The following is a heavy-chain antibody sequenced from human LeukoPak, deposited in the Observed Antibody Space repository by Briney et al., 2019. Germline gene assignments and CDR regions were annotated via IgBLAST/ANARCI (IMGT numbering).Heavy chain of an antibody. D-gene: IGHD3-22*01. CDR1: GYTFTGYY. CDR3: ARAGNFRHYYDSSGYYFDY. CDR2: IIPIFGTA. V-gene: IGHV1-69*13. J-gene: IGHJ4*02. Sequence: SVKVSCKASGYTFTGYYMHWVRQAPGQGLEWMGGIIPIFGTANYAQKFQGRVTITADESTSTAYMELSSLRSEDTAVYYCARAGNFRHYYDSSGYYFDYWGQGTLVTVSS.